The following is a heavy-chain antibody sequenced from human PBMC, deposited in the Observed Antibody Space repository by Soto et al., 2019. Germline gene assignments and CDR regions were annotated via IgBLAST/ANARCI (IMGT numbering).Heavy chain of an antibody. CDR1: GFTFSSYA. J-gene: IGHJ6*02. CDR3: AKRGIAARPGYYYGMDV. Sequence: GGSLRLSCAVSGFTFSSYAMSWVRQAPGKGLEWVSGISGSGGSTYYADSVKGRFTISRDNSKNPLYLHTTSLRAENTAVYYCAKRGIAARPGYYYGMDVWGQGTTVTVSS. D-gene: IGHD6-6*01. V-gene: IGHV3-23*01. CDR2: ISGSGGST.